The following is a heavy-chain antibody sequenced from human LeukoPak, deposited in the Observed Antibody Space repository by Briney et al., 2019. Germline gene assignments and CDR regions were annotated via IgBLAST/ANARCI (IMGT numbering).Heavy chain of an antibody. CDR3: ATGLDWLYSFDI. CDR2: IVVGSGNT. D-gene: IGHD3/OR15-3a*01. J-gene: IGHJ3*02. V-gene: IGHV1-58*01. CDR1: GFTFTSSA. Sequence: SVKVSCKASGFTFTSSAVQWVRQARGQRLEWTGWIVVGSGNTNYAQKFQERVTITRDMSTSTAYMELSSLRSEDTAVYYRATGLDWLYSFDIWGQGTMVTVSS.